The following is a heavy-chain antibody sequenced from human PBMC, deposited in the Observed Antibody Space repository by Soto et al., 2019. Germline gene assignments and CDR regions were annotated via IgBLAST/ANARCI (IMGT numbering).Heavy chain of an antibody. V-gene: IGHV3-9*01. CDR1: GFTFDDYA. Sequence: PGGSLRLSCAASGFTFDDYAMHWVRQAPGKGLEWVSGISWNSGSIGYADSVKGRFTISRDNAKNSLYLQMNSLRAEDTALYYCAKDISRGIYSSSWYGGSDYWGQGTLVTSPQ. CDR2: ISWNSGSI. D-gene: IGHD6-13*01. J-gene: IGHJ4*02. CDR3: AKDISRGIYSSSWYGGSDY.